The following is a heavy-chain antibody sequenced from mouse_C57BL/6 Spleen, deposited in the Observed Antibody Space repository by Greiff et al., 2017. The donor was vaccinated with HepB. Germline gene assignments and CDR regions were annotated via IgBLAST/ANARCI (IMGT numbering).Heavy chain of an antibody. CDR2: IDPSDSYT. D-gene: IGHD1-3*01. CDR3: ARGSSFDY. Sequence: VQLQQPGAELVRPGTSVKLSCKASGYTFTSYWMHWVKQRPGQGLEWIGVIDPSDSYTNYNQKFKGKATLTVDTSSSTAYMQLSSLTSEDSAVYYCARGSSFDYWGQGTTLTVSS. V-gene: IGHV1-59*01. J-gene: IGHJ2*01. CDR1: GYTFTSYW.